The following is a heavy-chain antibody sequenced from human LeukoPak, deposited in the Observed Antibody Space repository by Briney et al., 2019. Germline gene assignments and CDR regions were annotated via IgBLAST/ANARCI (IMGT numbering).Heavy chain of an antibody. Sequence: HPGGSLRLSCAASGFTFSSYAMSWVRQAPGKGLEWLSYITSSSGTIYYADSVKGRFTVSRDNAKNSLYLQMNSLRDEDTAVYYCARDRTTLIDYWGQGIQVTVSS. V-gene: IGHV3-48*02. CDR1: GFTFSSYA. CDR2: ITSSSGTI. CDR3: ARDRTTLIDY. J-gene: IGHJ4*01. D-gene: IGHD1-14*01.